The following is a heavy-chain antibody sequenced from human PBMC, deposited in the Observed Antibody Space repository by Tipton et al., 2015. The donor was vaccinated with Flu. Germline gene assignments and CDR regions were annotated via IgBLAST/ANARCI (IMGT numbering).Heavy chain of an antibody. CDR3: ARYGTYDGSRYFQH. CDR1: GGSISSYY. D-gene: IGHD1-26*01. V-gene: IGHV4-59*01. J-gene: IGHJ1*01. Sequence: LRLSCTVSGGSISSYYWSWIRQPPGKGLEWIGYIYYSGSTNYNPSPKSRVTISVDTSKNQFSLKLSSVTAADTAVYYCARYGTYDGSRYFQHWGQGTLVTVFS. CDR2: IYYSGST.